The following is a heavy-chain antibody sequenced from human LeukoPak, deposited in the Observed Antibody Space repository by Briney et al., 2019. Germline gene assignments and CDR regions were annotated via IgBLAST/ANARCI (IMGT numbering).Heavy chain of an antibody. CDR1: GFTFRSYW. V-gene: IGHV3-7*03. CDR3: VRRNLFDY. J-gene: IGHJ4*02. CDR2: FNQDGTKQ. Sequence: PGGSLRLSCAVSGFTFRSYWMSWLRQAPGKGLECVASFNQDGTKQYYVDSVRGRFTISRDDAKNSAYLQMNNLRVQDTAVYYCVRRNLFDYWGQGTLVTVSS.